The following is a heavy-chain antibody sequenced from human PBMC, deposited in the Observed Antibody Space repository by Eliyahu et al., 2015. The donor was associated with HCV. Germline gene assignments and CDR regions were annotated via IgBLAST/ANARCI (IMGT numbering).Heavy chain of an antibody. CDR3: AKDAVLTYYYDSSGYTDI. D-gene: IGHD3-22*01. CDR1: GFTFSSYG. Sequence: QVQLVESGGGVVQPGRSLRLSCAASGFTFSSYGMHWVRQAPGKGLEWVAVISYDGSNKYYADSVKGRFTISRDNSKNTLYLQMNSLRAEDTAVYYCAKDAVLTYYYDSSGYTDIWGQGTMVTVSS. V-gene: IGHV3-30*18. J-gene: IGHJ3*02. CDR2: ISYDGSNK.